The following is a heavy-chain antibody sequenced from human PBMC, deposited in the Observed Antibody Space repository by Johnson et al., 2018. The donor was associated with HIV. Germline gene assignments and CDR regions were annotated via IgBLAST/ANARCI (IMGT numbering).Heavy chain of an antibody. CDR3: ARMSPDRDALDI. CDR2: ITSTGITV. Sequence: MQLVESGGRVVRPGGSLRLSCTASGFTFDDYGMSWVRQVPGKGLEWVSYITSTGITVYYADSVKGRFSISRYNSKNTLYLQMGSLRGEDMAVYYCARMSPDRDALDIWGQGTMVTVSS. CDR1: GFTFDDYG. V-gene: IGHV3-48*01. J-gene: IGHJ3*02. D-gene: IGHD1-14*01.